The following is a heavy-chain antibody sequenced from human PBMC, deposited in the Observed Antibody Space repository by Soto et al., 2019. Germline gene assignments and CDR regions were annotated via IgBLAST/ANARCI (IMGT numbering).Heavy chain of an antibody. Sequence: QVHLVQSGAEVTKPGASVRVSCQASGYSITGYYMHWVQQAPGQGLEWVGWLNPNTGVTKYAEKIQARVTIARDTSISTTYMQLSRLRSDATALYYCAKGGSNDWPYYDGMDVWGQGTTVTVSS. CDR2: LNPNTGVT. J-gene: IGHJ6*02. V-gene: IGHV1-2*02. CDR3: AKGGSNDWPYYDGMDV. D-gene: IGHD6-19*01. CDR1: GYSITGYY.